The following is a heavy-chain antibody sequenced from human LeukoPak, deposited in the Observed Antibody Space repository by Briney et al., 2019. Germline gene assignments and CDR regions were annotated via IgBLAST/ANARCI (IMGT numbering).Heavy chain of an antibody. V-gene: IGHV4-34*01. Sequence: PSETLSLTCAVYGGSFSGYYWSWIRQPPGKGLEWIGEINHSGSTNYNPSLKSRVTISVDTSKNQFSLKLSSVTAADTAVYYCARRRVNPRYMDVWGKGTTVTVSS. CDR2: INHSGST. CDR1: GGSFSGYY. J-gene: IGHJ6*03. D-gene: IGHD4-23*01. CDR3: ARRRVNPRYMDV.